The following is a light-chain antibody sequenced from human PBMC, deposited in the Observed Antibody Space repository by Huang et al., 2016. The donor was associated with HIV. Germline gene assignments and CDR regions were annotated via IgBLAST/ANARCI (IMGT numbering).Light chain of an antibody. Sequence: DPVTITCRASQGISSYLAWYQQKPGKATKLLIYAASTLQSGVPSRFSGSGYGTDFTLTISSLQPEDFATYYCQQLNSYPHFTFGPGTKVDIK. J-gene: IGKJ3*01. CDR3: QQLNSYPHFT. CDR1: QGISSY. CDR2: AAS. V-gene: IGKV1-9*01.